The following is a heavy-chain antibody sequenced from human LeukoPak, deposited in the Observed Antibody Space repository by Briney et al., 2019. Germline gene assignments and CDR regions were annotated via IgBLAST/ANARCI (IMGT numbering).Heavy chain of an antibody. CDR2: INPISGGT. V-gene: IGHV1-2*02. Sequence: ASVKVSCKASGYTFTGYYMHWVRQAPGQGLEWMGWINPISGGTNYARKFQGRVTMTRDTSISTAYMELSRLRSDDTAVYYCARDTGIAAAGYWGQGTLVTVS. J-gene: IGHJ4*02. D-gene: IGHD6-13*01. CDR1: GYTFTGYY. CDR3: ARDTGIAAAGY.